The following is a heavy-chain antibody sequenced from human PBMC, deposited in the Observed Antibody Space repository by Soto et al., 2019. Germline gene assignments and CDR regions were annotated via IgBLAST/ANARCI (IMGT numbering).Heavy chain of an antibody. D-gene: IGHD5-12*01. J-gene: IGHJ4*02. CDR1: GGTFSSNP. Sequence: QVQLVQSGAEVKKPGSSVKVSCKASGGTFSSNPISWMRQAPGQGLEWMGGTIPTFGAGSYAQRFQGRLTITADKSTNTAYMELSSLRPEDTAVYYCARRQTSGYNRYLDSWGQGTLVTVSS. CDR2: TIPTFGAG. CDR3: ARRQTSGYNRYLDS. V-gene: IGHV1-69*06.